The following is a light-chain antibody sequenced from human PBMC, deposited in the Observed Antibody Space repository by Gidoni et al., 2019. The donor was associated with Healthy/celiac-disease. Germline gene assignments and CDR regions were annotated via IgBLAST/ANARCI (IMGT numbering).Light chain of an antibody. CDR1: QGISSY. J-gene: IGKJ4*01. CDR2: AAS. Sequence: AIRMTQSPSSFSASTGDRVTITCRASQGISSYLAWYQQKPGKAPTLLIYAASTLQSGVPSRFSGSGSGTDFTLTISCLQSEDFATYYCQQYYSYPLTCGGGTKVEIK. V-gene: IGKV1-8*01. CDR3: QQYYSYPLT.